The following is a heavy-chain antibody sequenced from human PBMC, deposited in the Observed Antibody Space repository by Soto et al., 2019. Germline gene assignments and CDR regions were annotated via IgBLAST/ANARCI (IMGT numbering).Heavy chain of an antibody. CDR3: ARKLGVGHYPFRR. D-gene: IGHD7-27*01. J-gene: IGHJ4*02. CDR2: INTNGNR. CDR1: GFPFTSYG. V-gene: IGHV3-23*01. Sequence: EVQLLESGGGLVQPGGPLRLSCAASGFPFTSYGVSWVRQAPGKGLEWVSTINTNGNRHYADSVKGRFTISRDSSESMLYLDMNNLRAEDTALYYCARKLGVGHYPFRRWGQGTVVTVSS.